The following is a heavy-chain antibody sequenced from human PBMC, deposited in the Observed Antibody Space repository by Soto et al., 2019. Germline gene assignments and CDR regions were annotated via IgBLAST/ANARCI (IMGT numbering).Heavy chain of an antibody. D-gene: IGHD4-17*01. CDR2: IRSKSNSYAT. Sequence: EVQLVESGGGLVQPGGSLKLSCAVSGFTFSGSAMHWVRQASGKGLEWVGRIRSKSNSYATAYAASVKGRFTISREDSKNTAYLQMNRLKTEDTAVYYCTRGYGDYVRDYWGQGTLVTVSS. V-gene: IGHV3-73*01. CDR3: TRGYGDYVRDY. CDR1: GFTFSGSA. J-gene: IGHJ4*02.